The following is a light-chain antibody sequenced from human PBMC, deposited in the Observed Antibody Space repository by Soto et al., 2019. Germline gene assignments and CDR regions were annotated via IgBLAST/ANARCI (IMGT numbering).Light chain of an antibody. CDR3: CSYAVRDTFYV. CDR1: SNDVGAYNY. Sequence: QSALTQPRSVSGSPGQSVIISCTGTSNDVGAYNYVSWYQQHPGKAPKLVIYDVSKRPSGVPARFSGSKSGNTASLTISRLQAEDEADYFCCSYAVRDTFYVFGTGTKLTVL. V-gene: IGLV2-11*01. CDR2: DVS. J-gene: IGLJ1*01.